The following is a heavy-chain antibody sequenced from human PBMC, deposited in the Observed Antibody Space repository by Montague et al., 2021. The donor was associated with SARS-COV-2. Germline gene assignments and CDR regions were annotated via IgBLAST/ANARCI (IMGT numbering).Heavy chain of an antibody. CDR1: GGSFSGYH. CDR3: ARGASELPS. V-gene: IGHV4-34*01. Sequence: SETLSLTCAVYGGSFSGYHWTWIRQPPGKGLEWIGEINHSGSTNYNPSLKSRLTISVDTSKNQFSLKLNSVTAADTAVYYCARGASELPSWGQGALVTVSS. D-gene: IGHD3-10*01. CDR2: INHSGST. J-gene: IGHJ5*02.